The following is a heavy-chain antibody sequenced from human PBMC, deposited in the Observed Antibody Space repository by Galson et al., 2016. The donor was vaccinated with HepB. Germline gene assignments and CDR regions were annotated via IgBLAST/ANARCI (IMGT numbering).Heavy chain of an antibody. CDR2: ISYDGNNK. CDR3: ARDYGRGWLQLRAVHVVGDY. D-gene: IGHD5-24*01. Sequence: SLRLSCAASGFTFSRYGMHWVRQAPGKGLEWVAVISYDGNNKYYADSVKGRFTISRDNSKNTLYLQMNSLRAEDTAVYYCARDYGRGWLQLRAVHVVGDYWGQGTLVTVSS. J-gene: IGHJ4*02. V-gene: IGHV3-30*03. CDR1: GFTFSRYG.